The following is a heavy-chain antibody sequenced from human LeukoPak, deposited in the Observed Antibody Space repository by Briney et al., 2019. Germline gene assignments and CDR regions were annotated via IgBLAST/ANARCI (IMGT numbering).Heavy chain of an antibody. Sequence: PSETLSLTRAVNGGSFSGYYWTWIRQSPGKGLEWIGEIIHSGRANYSPSLKSRLTLSVDPSMNHFSLRLGSVTAADTAVYYCARGTVLTGYASFDYWGQGALVTVSS. J-gene: IGHJ4*02. CDR3: ARGTVLTGYASFDY. D-gene: IGHD3-16*01. CDR2: IIHSGRA. CDR1: GGSFSGYY. V-gene: IGHV4-34*01.